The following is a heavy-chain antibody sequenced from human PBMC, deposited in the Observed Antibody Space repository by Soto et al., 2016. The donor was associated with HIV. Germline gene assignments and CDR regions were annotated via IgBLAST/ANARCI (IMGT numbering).Heavy chain of an antibody. J-gene: IGHJ4*02. CDR2: ISYSEST. V-gene: IGHV4-39*02. CDR3: ARLDKYYDGSRPRIVVLLDY. D-gene: IGHD3-22*01. Sequence: QLQLQESGPGLVKPSETLSLTCSVSGDSISSSTYYWGWIRQPPGKGLEWIGSISYSESTNYNPSLRSRVTISVDTSKNHFSLKLSSVTAADTAVYFCARLDKYYDGSRPRIVVLLDYVGQGTLVSVSS. CDR1: GDSISSSTYY.